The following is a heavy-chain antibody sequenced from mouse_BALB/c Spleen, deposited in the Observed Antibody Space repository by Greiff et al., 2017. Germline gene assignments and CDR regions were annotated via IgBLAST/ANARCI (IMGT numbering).Heavy chain of an antibody. CDR2: SRNKANDYTT. V-gene: IGHV7-1*02. J-gene: IGHJ4*01. D-gene: IGHD1-1*01. CDR3: ARDGYYDYYAMDY. Sequence: EVKLVDSGGGLVQPGGSLRLSCATSGFTFSDFYMEWVRQPPGKRLEWIAASRNKANDYTTEYSASVKGRFIVSRDTSQSILYLQMNALRAEDTSIYYCARDGYYDYYAMDYWGQGTSVTVSS. CDR1: GFTFSDFY.